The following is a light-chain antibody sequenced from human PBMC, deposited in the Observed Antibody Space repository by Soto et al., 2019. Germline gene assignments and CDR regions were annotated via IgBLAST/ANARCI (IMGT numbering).Light chain of an antibody. CDR3: QQYKDYET. CDR2: KAS. Sequence: DIQMTQSPSTLSTSPGDRVTITCRASQSIISWLAWYQQKPGKAPKLLIYKASSLESGAPSRFSGSGSGTEFTLSISSLQPYDFATYYCQQYKDYETFGQGTKVENK. CDR1: QSIISW. J-gene: IGKJ1*01. V-gene: IGKV1-5*03.